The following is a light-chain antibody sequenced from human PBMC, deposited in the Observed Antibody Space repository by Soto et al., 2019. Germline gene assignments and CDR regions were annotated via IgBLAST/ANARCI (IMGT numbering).Light chain of an antibody. CDR3: QSRDSSLSSSWV. CDR2: HNN. CDR1: SSNIGARYD. J-gene: IGLJ3*02. Sequence: QSALTQPPSVSGAPGQRVTISCTGSSSNIGARYDVHWYQCLPGTAPKLLISHNNNRPSGVPDRFSGSKSGTSASLAITGLQADDEAVYYCQSRDSSLSSSWVFGGGTKLTVL. V-gene: IGLV1-40*01.